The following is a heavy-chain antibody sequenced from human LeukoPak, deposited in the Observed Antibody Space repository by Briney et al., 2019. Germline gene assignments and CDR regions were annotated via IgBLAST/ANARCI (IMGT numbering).Heavy chain of an antibody. J-gene: IGHJ4*02. Sequence: SETLSLTCTVSGDSISNYYWSWIRQPPGKGLEWIGYIYYSESTNYNPSLKRRVTISTDTSKAHFALNLRSVTAEDTGIYYYARGRCRNSGCRPYFDYWGQGTQVTVSS. CDR2: IYYSEST. CDR3: ARGRCRNSGCRPYFDY. V-gene: IGHV4-59*01. CDR1: GDSISNYY. D-gene: IGHD3-22*01.